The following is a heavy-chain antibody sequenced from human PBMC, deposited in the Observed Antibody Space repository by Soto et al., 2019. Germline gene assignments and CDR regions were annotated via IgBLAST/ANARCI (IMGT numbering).Heavy chain of an antibody. V-gene: IGHV1-18*01. Sequence: QVHLVQSGAEVKKPGASVKVSCKGSGYAFTTYGITWVRQAPGQGPEWRGWISAHNGNTNYAQKLQGRVTVTRDTSTSTAYKELRSLRSDATAVYYCARGRYGDYWGQGALVTVSS. CDR2: ISAHNGNT. CDR1: GYAFTTYG. CDR3: ARGRYGDY. J-gene: IGHJ4*02. D-gene: IGHD1-1*01.